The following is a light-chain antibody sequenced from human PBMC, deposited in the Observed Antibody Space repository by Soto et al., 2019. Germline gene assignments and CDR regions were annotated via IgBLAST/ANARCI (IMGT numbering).Light chain of an antibody. CDR3: AAYTDTIALIL. CDR1: SSDVGGYDY. J-gene: IGLJ2*01. CDR2: KNS. Sequence: QSVVTQPASASGSPGQRVTISCTGTSSDVGGYDYVSWYQQSPGNAPRLIIYKNSQRPSGVPNRFSGSKSGNSASLTITGLRSEDEGDYFCAAYTDTIALILFGAGTKVTVL. V-gene: IGLV2-14*01.